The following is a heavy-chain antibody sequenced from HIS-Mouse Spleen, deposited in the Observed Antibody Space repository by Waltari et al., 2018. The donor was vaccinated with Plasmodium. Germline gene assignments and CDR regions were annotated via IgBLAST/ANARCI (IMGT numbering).Heavy chain of an antibody. CDR2: IDWDDDK. D-gene: IGHD6-6*01. J-gene: IGHJ4*02. Sequence: QVTLRESGPALVKPTQTLTLTCTFSGFSLSTSGMCVRWIRHPPGKALEWRARIDWDDDKYYSTSLKTRLTISKDTSKNQVVLTMTNMDPVDTATYYCARHKKRGQLVRGYFDYWGQGTLVTVSS. CDR3: ARHKKRGQLVRGYFDY. CDR1: GFSLSTSGMC. V-gene: IGHV2-70*15.